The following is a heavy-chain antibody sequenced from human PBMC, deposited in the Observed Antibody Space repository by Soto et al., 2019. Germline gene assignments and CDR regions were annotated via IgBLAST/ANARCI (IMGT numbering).Heavy chain of an antibody. CDR2: ITGSGSDT. V-gene: IGHV3-23*01. CDR3: AKLGSSSWSPHYYFDY. D-gene: IGHD2-2*01. J-gene: IGHJ4*02. CDR1: GSPFNNYA. Sequence: PGGPLSLSCAASGSPFNNYAMGWVRHPPGKGLEGFSAITGSGSDTYYADSVKGRFTISRHNSKNTLSLQMNSLRAEDTAVYYCAKLGSSSWSPHYYFDYWGQGTLVTVSS.